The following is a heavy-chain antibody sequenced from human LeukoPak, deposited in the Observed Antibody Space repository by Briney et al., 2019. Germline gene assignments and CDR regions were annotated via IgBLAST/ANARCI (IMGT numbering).Heavy chain of an antibody. Sequence: GESLKISCKGSGYSFTSYWIGWVRQMPGKGLEWMGIIYPGDSDTRYSPSFQGQVTISADKSISTAYLQWSSLKASDTAMYYCARRYYYGSGAKYYFDYWGQGTLVTVSS. J-gene: IGHJ4*02. CDR3: ARRYYYGSGAKYYFDY. D-gene: IGHD3-10*01. CDR1: GYSFTSYW. V-gene: IGHV5-51*01. CDR2: IYPGDSDT.